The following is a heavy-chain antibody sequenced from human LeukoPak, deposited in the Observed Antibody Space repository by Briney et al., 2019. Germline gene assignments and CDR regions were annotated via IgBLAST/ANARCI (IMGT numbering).Heavy chain of an antibody. D-gene: IGHD5-12*01. J-gene: IGHJ4*02. CDR1: GYTFTGYH. Sequence: ASVKVSCKASGYTFTGYHIHWVRQAPGQGLEWMGWINPNSGGTNYAEKFQGRVTMTRDTSISTVYMELSSLRSEDTAVYYCAAYVDIVATTRNYWGQGTLVTVSS. V-gene: IGHV1-2*02. CDR3: AAYVDIVATTRNY. CDR2: INPNSGGT.